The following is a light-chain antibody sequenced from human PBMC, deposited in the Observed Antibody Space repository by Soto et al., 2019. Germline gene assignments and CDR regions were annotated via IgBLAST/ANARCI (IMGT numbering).Light chain of an antibody. CDR2: GAS. Sequence: EIVMTQSPATLSVSPGERATLSCRASQSVSSNLAWYLHKPGQAPRLLIYGASTRATGIPARFSGGGSGRDFTLTISRLEPEDFAVYYCRQYGSSITFGGGTKVDI. V-gene: IGKV3D-15*01. CDR1: QSVSSN. J-gene: IGKJ4*01. CDR3: RQYGSSIT.